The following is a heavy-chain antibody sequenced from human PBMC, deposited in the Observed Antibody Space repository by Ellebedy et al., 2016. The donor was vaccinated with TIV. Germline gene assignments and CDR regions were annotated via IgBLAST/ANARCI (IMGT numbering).Heavy chain of an antibody. CDR1: GYTFSSYD. Sequence: AASVKVSCKASGYTFSSYDMSWVRQAPGQGLEWMGWISAYNGNTNYAQKLQGRVTMTTDTSTSKAYMELSILRSDDTAVYYCARVSSGWMAIDYWGQGTLVTVSS. CDR2: ISAYNGNT. CDR3: ARVSSGWMAIDY. V-gene: IGHV1-18*01. D-gene: IGHD6-19*01. J-gene: IGHJ4*02.